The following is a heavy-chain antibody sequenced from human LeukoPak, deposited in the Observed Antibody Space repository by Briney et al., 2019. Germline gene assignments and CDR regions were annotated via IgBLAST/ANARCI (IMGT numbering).Heavy chain of an antibody. CDR1: GFTFSSYA. CDR3: AKDREVAVAGTYFDN. CDR2: ISGSGGST. Sequence: GGSLRLSCAASGFTFSSYAMNWVRQAPGKGLEWVSVISGSGGSTNYADSVKGRFIISRDNSKNTLYLQMNSLRAEDAAVYYCAKDREVAVAGTYFDNWGQGTLVTVSS. V-gene: IGHV3-23*01. D-gene: IGHD6-19*01. J-gene: IGHJ4*02.